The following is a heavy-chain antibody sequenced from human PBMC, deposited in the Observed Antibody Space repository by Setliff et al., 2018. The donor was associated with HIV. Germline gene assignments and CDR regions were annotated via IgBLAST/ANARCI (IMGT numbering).Heavy chain of an antibody. J-gene: IGHJ3*02. CDR2: IYPGDSDT. V-gene: IGHV5-51*01. CDR3: ARLERSYHYGSMAAKDAFDI. D-gene: IGHD3-22*01. Sequence: PGASLKISCKGSGYSFTSYWIGWVRQMPGKGLEWMGIIYPGDSDTRYSPSFQGQVTISADKSISTAYLQWSSLKASDTAMYYCARLERSYHYGSMAAKDAFDIWGQVTMVTVSS. CDR1: GYSFTSYW.